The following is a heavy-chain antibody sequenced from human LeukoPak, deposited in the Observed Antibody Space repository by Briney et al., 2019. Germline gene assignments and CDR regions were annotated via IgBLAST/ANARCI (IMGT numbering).Heavy chain of an antibody. V-gene: IGHV3-74*01. CDR2: INSDGTDT. CDR1: GFTFSNYW. J-gene: IGHJ4*02. D-gene: IGHD1-26*01. CDR3: ARDDVKWELPADH. Sequence: GGSLRLSCAASGFTFSNYWMHWVRQAPGKGLVWVSRINSDGTDTSYADSVKGRFTISRDNAKNTLYLEMNSLRVEDTAMYYCARDDVKWELPADHWGQGTLVTVSS.